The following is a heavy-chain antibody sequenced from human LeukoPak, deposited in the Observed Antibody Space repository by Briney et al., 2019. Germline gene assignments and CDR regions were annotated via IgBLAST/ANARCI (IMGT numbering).Heavy chain of an antibody. CDR3: TKDYEADY. CDR1: GFTFNTYA. Sequence: GGSLRLSCVTSGFTFNTYAMTWVRQAPGRGLEWVSVISASGDATNYADSVKGRFTISRDNSKNTLFLQMNRLRVDDTAVYYCTKDYEADYWGQGTLVTVSS. V-gene: IGHV3-23*01. D-gene: IGHD3-3*01. CDR2: ISASGDAT. J-gene: IGHJ4*02.